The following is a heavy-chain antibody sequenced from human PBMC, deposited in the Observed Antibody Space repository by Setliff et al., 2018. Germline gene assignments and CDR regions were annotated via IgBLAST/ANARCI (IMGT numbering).Heavy chain of an antibody. CDR2: INPNSGDT. CDR1: GNRFTDYF. V-gene: IGHV1-2*02. D-gene: IGHD2-21*02. Sequence: GASVKVSCKASGNRFTDYFLHWVRQAPGQGLEWMGWINPNSGDTHSAQKFQGRVTMTSETSISIVYMDLTRLTSDDTAVYYCAQTKGFVDGYLDPWGQGTLVTVSS. CDR3: AQTKGFVDGYLDP. J-gene: IGHJ5*02.